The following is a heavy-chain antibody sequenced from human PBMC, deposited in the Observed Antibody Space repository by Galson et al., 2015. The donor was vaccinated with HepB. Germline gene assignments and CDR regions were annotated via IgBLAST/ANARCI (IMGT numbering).Heavy chain of an antibody. Sequence: SVKVSCKAYGYSFTSYGFTWVRQAPGQGLQWMGGIRGYNGRAIYAPEFQDRVTLTIDTSTTTASMEVRRLTSDDTAIYYCARDLAAETTDAFDIWGQGTMVIVSS. J-gene: IGHJ3*02. V-gene: IGHV1-18*01. D-gene: IGHD6-13*01. CDR1: GYSFTSYG. CDR3: ARDLAAETTDAFDI. CDR2: IRGYNGRA.